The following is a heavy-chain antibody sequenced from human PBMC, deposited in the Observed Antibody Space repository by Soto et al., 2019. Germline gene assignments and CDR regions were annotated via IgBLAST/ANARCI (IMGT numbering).Heavy chain of an antibody. CDR2: VYESGYT. CDR3: VRALRHTAMVYPCFDP. Sequence: SETLSLTCTVPGASVSTGAYYWGWVRQRPGRGLEWIGYVYESGYTYYNMSLKSRLTISLDRSNNQFSLGLTSVTAADTAVYYCVRALRHTAMVYPCFDPWGQGTLVTVSS. CDR1: GASVSTGAYY. V-gene: IGHV4-31*03. D-gene: IGHD5-18*01. J-gene: IGHJ5*02.